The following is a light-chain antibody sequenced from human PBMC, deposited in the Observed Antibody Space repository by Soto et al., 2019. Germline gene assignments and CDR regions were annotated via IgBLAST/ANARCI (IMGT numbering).Light chain of an antibody. V-gene: IGLV2-14*01. CDR1: SSDVGGYNY. CDR3: SSYTSSSVVV. CDR2: EVS. Sequence: QSALTQPASVSGSPRQSITISCTGTSSDVGGYNYVSWYQQHPGKAPKLMIYEVSNRPSGVSNRFSGSKSGNTASLTISGLQAEDEAYYYCSSYTSSSVVVFGGGTKLTVL. J-gene: IGLJ2*01.